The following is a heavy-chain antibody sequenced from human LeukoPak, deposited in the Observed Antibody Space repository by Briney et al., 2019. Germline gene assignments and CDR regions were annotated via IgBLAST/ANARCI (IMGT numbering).Heavy chain of an antibody. CDR2: LYYSGST. Sequence: SETLSLTCTVSGGSISSSSYYWGWIRQPPGKGLEWIGSLYYSGSTYYNPSLKSRVTISVDTSKNQFSLRLSSVTAADTAVYYCACFTVVVIAQNDYWGQGTLVTVSS. J-gene: IGHJ4*02. D-gene: IGHD2-21*01. V-gene: IGHV4-39*01. CDR1: GGSISSSSYY. CDR3: ACFTVVVIAQNDY.